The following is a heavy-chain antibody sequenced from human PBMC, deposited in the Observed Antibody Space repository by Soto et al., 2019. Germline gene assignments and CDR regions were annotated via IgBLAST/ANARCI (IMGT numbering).Heavy chain of an antibody. J-gene: IGHJ4*02. CDR2: IDPSDSYS. V-gene: IGHV5-10-1*01. D-gene: IGHD5-12*01. Sequence: PGESLKISCKGSGYSFTNYWISWVRQMPGKGLEWMGKIDPSDSYSTYSPFFRGHVTISVDKSISTAYLQWSSLKASDTAMYYCARLAKVPTPVWDFDYWGQGTLVTVSS. CDR3: ARLAKVPTPVWDFDY. CDR1: GYSFTNYW.